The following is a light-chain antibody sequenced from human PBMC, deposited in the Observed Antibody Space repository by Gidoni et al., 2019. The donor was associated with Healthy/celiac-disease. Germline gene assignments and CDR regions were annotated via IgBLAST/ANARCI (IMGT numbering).Light chain of an antibody. CDR2: GAS. J-gene: IGKJ1*01. Sequence: EIVLTQSPATLSLSPGERATLSCRASQSVSSSYLAWYQQKPGHAPRLLINGASSRATGIPDRFSGSGSGTDFTLTISRLEPEDFAVYYCQQYGSSRTFXXXTKVEIK. CDR1: QSVSSSY. V-gene: IGKV3-20*01. CDR3: QQYGSSRT.